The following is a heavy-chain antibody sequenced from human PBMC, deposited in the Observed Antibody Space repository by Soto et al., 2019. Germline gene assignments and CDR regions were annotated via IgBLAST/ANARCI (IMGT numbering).Heavy chain of an antibody. D-gene: IGHD3-22*01. CDR2: ISADNGNT. V-gene: IGHV1-18*01. Sequence: QGQLVQSGAEVKKPGASVMVSCQASGYSFNNYLISWVRQAPGQGPEWVGWISADNGNTNYGQKFLGRVTMTTDTSTSTAYMDLRSLRSDDTAVYYCARVYYDSSGFYHEDHWGQGTLVTVSS. CDR3: ARVYYDSSGFYHEDH. CDR1: GYSFNNYL. J-gene: IGHJ1*01.